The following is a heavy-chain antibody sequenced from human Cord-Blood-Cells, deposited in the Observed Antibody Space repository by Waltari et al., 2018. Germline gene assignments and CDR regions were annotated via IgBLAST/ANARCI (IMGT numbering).Heavy chain of an antibody. J-gene: IGHJ6*02. CDR3: AGDEAGGGSYYYYYYGMDV. CDR2: MSAYNGNT. D-gene: IGHD1-26*01. V-gene: IGHV1-18*01. CDR1: GYRFTSYG. Sequence: QVQLVQSGAEVKKPGASVKVSCKASGYRFTSYGISWVRQAPGHVHEWMGWMSAYNGNTNFAQKLKGRVTMTTDTSTSTAYMELRSVRSDDTAVYYCAGDEAGGGSYYYYYYGMDVWGQGTTVTVSS.